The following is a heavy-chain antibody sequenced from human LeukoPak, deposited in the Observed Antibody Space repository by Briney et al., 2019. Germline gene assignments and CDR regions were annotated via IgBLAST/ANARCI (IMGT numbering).Heavy chain of an antibody. J-gene: IGHJ3*02. Sequence: ASVKVSCKASGYTFTGYYMHWVRQAPGQGLEWMGRINPNSGGTNYVQKFQGRVTMTRDTSISTAYMELSRLRSDDTAVYYCARAGVWDYSDSSGYHNGAFVIWGQGTMVTVSS. V-gene: IGHV1-2*02. CDR2: INPNSGGT. CDR3: ARAGVWDYSDSSGYHNGAFVI. CDR1: GYTFTGYY. D-gene: IGHD3-22*01.